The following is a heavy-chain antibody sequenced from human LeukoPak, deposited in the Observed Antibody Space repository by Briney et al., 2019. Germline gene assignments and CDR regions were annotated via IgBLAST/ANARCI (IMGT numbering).Heavy chain of an antibody. D-gene: IGHD2-15*01. Sequence: PSETLSLTCAVSGYSISSGYYWDWIRQPPGKGLEWIGSIYHSGNTYYNTSLKSRVTISVDTSNKLFSLKLSSVTAADTAVYYCARVSCSGGACPFGSWFDPWGQGTLVTVSS. V-gene: IGHV4-38-2*01. J-gene: IGHJ5*02. CDR2: IYHSGNT. CDR3: ARVSCSGGACPFGSWFDP. CDR1: GYSISSGYY.